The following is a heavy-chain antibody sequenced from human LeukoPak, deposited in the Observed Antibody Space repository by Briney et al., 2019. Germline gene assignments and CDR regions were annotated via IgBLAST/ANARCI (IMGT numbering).Heavy chain of an antibody. D-gene: IGHD3-16*02. J-gene: IGHJ4*02. Sequence: GRSLRLSCAASGFTFDDYAMHWVRQAPGKGLEWVSGISRNSGSIGYADSVKGRFTISRDNAKNSLYLQMNSLRAEDTALYYCAKDSRMITFGGVIVRAFYWGQGTLVTVSS. CDR2: ISRNSGSI. V-gene: IGHV3-9*01. CDR1: GFTFDDYA. CDR3: AKDSRMITFGGVIVRAFY.